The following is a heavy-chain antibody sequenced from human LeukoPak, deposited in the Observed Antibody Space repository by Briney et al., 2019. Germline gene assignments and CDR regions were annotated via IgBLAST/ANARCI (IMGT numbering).Heavy chain of an antibody. J-gene: IGHJ4*02. V-gene: IGHV4-31*03. D-gene: IGHD1-1*01. CDR2: IYYSGST. CDR3: ARVGIGTYSELQYYFDY. CDR1: GGYISSGGYY. Sequence: PQTLSLTCTVSGGYISSGGYYWSWIRQHPGKGLEWIGYIYYSGSTYYNPSLKSRVTISVDTSKNQFSLKLSSVTAADTAVYYCARVGIGTYSELQYYFDYWGQGTLVTVSS.